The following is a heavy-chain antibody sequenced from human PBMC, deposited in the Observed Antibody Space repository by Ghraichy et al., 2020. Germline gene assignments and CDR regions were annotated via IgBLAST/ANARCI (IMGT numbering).Heavy chain of an antibody. J-gene: IGHJ6*02. D-gene: IGHD3-9*01. Sequence: SETLSLTCTVSGGPISSYYWSWIRQPPGKGLEWIGYIYYSGTTNYNPSLNSRVTISVDTSKNQFSLKLSSVTAADTAVYYCARDRYLDVWGQGTTVTVSS. CDR3: ARDRYLDV. CDR2: IYYSGTT. CDR1: GGPISSYY. V-gene: IGHV4-59*01.